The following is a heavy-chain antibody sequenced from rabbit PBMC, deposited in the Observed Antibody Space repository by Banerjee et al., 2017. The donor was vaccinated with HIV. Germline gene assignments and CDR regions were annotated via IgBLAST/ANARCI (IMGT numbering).Heavy chain of an antibody. CDR3: ARDPYPGGDFYNL. Sequence: QEQLVESGGGLVQPGGSLKLSCKASGFDFSSYGVSWVRQAPGKGLEWIGCTYVSSGGTWYASWVNGRFTISKTSSTTVTLQMTSLTAADTATYFCARDPYPGGDFYNLWGPGTLVTVS. CDR1: GFDFSSYG. V-gene: IGHV1S45*01. D-gene: IGHD7-1*01. J-gene: IGHJ4*01. CDR2: TYVSSGGT.